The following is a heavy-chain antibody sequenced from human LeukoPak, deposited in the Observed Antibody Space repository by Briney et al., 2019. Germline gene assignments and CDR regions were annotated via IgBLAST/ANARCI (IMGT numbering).Heavy chain of an antibody. V-gene: IGHV4-59*01. J-gene: IGHJ3*02. Sequence: SETLSLTCTVSGGSISSYYWSWIRQPPGKGLEWIGYIYYSGSTNYNPSLKSRVTTSVDTSKNQFSLKLSSVTAADTAVYYCARESYYDFWSGYSGAFDIWGQGTMVTVSS. CDR2: IYYSGST. CDR3: ARESYYDFWSGYSGAFDI. D-gene: IGHD3-3*01. CDR1: GGSISSYY.